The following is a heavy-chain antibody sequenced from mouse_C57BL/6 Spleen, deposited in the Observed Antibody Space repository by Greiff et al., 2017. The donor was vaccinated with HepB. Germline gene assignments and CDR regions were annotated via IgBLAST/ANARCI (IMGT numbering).Heavy chain of an antibody. D-gene: IGHD4-1*01. Sequence: QVQLQQPGAELVKPGASVKMSCKASGYTFTSYWITWVKQRPGQGLEWIGDIYPGSGSTNYNEKFKSKATLTVDTSSSTAYMQLSSLTSEDSAVYYCARKCPNWDEFAYWGQGTLVTVSA. J-gene: IGHJ3*01. CDR2: IYPGSGST. CDR3: ARKCPNWDEFAY. V-gene: IGHV1-55*01. CDR1: GYTFTSYW.